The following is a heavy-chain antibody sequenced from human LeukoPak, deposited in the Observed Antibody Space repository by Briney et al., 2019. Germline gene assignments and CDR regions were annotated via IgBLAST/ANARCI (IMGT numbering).Heavy chain of an antibody. CDR3: ARFTDTKGFDY. J-gene: IGHJ4*02. V-gene: IGHV3-30*02. CDR2: IRYDGGVE. CDR1: GFTFSSYG. Sequence: GGSLRLSCAASGFTFSSYGIHWGRQAPGKGLEWVAFIRYDGGVEYYADSVKGRFTISRDNSKNTLYLQMNSLRTEDTAVYYCARFTDTKGFDYWGQGTLVTVSS. D-gene: IGHD5-18*01.